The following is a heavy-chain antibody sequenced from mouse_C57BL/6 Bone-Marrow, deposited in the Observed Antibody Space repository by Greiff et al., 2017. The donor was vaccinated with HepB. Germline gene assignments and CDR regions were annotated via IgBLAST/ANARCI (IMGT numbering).Heavy chain of an antibody. V-gene: IGHV14-4*01. CDR1: GFNIKDDY. CDR2: IDPENGDT. D-gene: IGHD1-1*01. J-gene: IGHJ1*03. Sequence: DVQLQESGAELVRPGASVKLSCTASGFNIKDDYMHWVKQRPEQGLEWIGWIDPENGDTEYASKFQGKATITADTSSNTAYLQLSSLTSEDTAVYYCTTSYYYGSSPYWYFDVWGTGTTVTVSS. CDR3: TTSYYYGSSPYWYFDV.